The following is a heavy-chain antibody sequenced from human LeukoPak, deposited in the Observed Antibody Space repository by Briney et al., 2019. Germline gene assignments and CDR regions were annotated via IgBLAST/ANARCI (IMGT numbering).Heavy chain of an antibody. CDR2: IYSGGNT. D-gene: IGHD4/OR15-4a*01. J-gene: IGHJ1*01. CDR3: ALDDYTIRVPQFRY. V-gene: IGHV3-53*01. CDR1: GFDVSRNY. Sequence: GGSLRLSCAASGFDVSRNYMNWVRQAPGKGLEWVSAIYSGGNTYYADSVRGRFTISRDITKKSFYLQMNTLRAEDTAVYYCALDDYTIRVPQFRYWGQGTRVTVSS.